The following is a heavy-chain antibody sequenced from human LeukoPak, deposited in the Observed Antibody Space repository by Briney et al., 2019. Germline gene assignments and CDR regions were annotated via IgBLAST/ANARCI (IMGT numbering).Heavy chain of an antibody. Sequence: PSETLSLTRTVSGGSISSGDYYWSWIRQPPGKGLEWIGYIYYSGSTNYNPSLKSRVTMSVDTSKNQFSLKLSSVTAADTAVYYCAVVGDILTGYYYFDYWGQGTLVTVSS. CDR2: IYYSGST. CDR1: GGSISSGDYY. CDR3: AVVGDILTGYYYFDY. D-gene: IGHD3-9*01. J-gene: IGHJ4*02. V-gene: IGHV4-30-4*01.